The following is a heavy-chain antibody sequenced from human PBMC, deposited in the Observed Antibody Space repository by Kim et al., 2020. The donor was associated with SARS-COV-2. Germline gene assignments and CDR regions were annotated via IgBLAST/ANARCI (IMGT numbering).Heavy chain of an antibody. CDR1: GFSFTTSY. V-gene: IGHV3-7*01. D-gene: IGHD3-16*01. CDR3: ARDPDWGALDY. Sequence: GGSLRLSCAASGFSFTTSYMGWVRQAPGKGLEWVAKIDVCGSGQAYVDSVKGRFTVSRDNTVNSLYLQMNSLRAEDTAVYFCARDPDWGALDYWGQGTLVTVSS. CDR2: IDVCGSGQ. J-gene: IGHJ4*02.